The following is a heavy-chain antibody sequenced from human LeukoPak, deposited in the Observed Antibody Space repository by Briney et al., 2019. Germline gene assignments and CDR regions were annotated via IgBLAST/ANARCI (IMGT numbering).Heavy chain of an antibody. Sequence: GASVKVSCKASGYTFTSYAMHWVRQAPGQGLEWMGWINAGNGNTKYSQKFQGRVTITRDTSASTAYMELSSLRSEDTAVYYCARDFVRLDMDVWGQGTTVTVSS. J-gene: IGHJ6*02. D-gene: IGHD6-25*01. V-gene: IGHV1-3*01. CDR3: ARDFVRLDMDV. CDR2: INAGNGNT. CDR1: GYTFTSYA.